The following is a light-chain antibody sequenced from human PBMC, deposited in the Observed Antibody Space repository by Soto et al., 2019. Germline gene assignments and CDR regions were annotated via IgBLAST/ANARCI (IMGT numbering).Light chain of an antibody. CDR3: QQRSNWPPSIT. CDR2: GAS. V-gene: IGKV3-11*01. J-gene: IGKJ5*01. CDR1: QSVNTK. Sequence: IVLTQSPGTLSLSPGDRVTLSCRASQSVNTKLAWYQQKPGQAPTLLMSGASNRASGIPARFSGSGSGTDFTLTIGSLEPEDFAVYYCQQRSNWPPSITFGQGTRLEI.